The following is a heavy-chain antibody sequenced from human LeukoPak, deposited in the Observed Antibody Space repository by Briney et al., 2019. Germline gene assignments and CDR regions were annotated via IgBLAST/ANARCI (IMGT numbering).Heavy chain of an antibody. Sequence: SGTLSLTCAVSGGSISSSNWWSWVRQPPGKGLEWIGEIYHSGSTNYNPSLKSRVTISVDKSKNQFSLKLSSVTAADTAVYYCATRRARIVVVPAATDDTAKKNWFDPWGQGTLVTVSS. CDR1: GGSISSSNW. CDR2: IYHSGST. D-gene: IGHD2-2*01. CDR3: ATRRARIVVVPAATDDTAKKNWFDP. V-gene: IGHV4-4*02. J-gene: IGHJ5*02.